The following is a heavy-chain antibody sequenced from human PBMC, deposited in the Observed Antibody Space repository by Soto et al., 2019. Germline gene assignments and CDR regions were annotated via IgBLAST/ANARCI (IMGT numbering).Heavy chain of an antibody. D-gene: IGHD3-3*01. J-gene: IGHJ4*02. CDR3: ARHRIAIFGVVIDKIDD. V-gene: IGHV4-39*01. CDR1: GGSISSSSYY. CDR2: IYYSGST. Sequence: QLQLQESGPGLVKPSETLSLTCTVSGGSISSSSYYWGWIRQPPGKGLEWIGSIYYSGSTYYNTSLKSRDTISVDTSKNQFSLKLSSVTAADTAVYYCARHRIAIFGVVIDKIDDWGQWTLVTGSS.